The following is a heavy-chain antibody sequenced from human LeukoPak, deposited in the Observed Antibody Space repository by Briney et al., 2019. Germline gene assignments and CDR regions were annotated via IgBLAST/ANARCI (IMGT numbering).Heavy chain of an antibody. CDR1: GGSISSYY. Sequence: SETLSLTCTVSGGSISSYYWSWIRQPPGKGLEWIGNIHYGGSTYYNASLKSRVTISVDTSKNQFSLKLSSVTAADTAVYYCARYIAATGGFDYWGQGTLVTVSS. D-gene: IGHD6-13*01. V-gene: IGHV4-59*04. CDR3: ARYIAATGGFDY. J-gene: IGHJ4*02. CDR2: IHYGGST.